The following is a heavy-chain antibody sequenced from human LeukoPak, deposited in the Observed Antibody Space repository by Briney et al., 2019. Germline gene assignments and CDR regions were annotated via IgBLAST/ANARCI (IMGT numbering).Heavy chain of an antibody. CDR2: INSDGSST. CDR1: GFTFSDYY. D-gene: IGHD3-9*01. V-gene: IGHV3-74*01. CDR3: ARVFQLRYFDWSPYGMDV. Sequence: GGSLRLSCAASGFTFSDYYMSWVRQAPGKGLVWVSRINSDGSSTSYADSVKGRFTISRDNAKNTLYLQMNSLRAEDTAVYYCARVFQLRYFDWSPYGMDVWGQGTTVTVSS. J-gene: IGHJ6*02.